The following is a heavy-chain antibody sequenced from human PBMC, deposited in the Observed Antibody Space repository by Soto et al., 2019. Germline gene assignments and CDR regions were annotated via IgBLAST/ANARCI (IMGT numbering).Heavy chain of an antibody. V-gene: IGHV4-30-2*06. CDR2: TYQSGSA. Sequence: SETLSLTCTVSGGSITSGGYSWTWIRQSPGKGLEWIGYTYQSGSAYYNPSLESRVTISVDRSKNQFSLNLTSVTAADTAVYYCARDYYGMDVWGQGTTVTVS. J-gene: IGHJ6*02. CDR1: GGSITSGGYS. CDR3: ARDYYGMDV.